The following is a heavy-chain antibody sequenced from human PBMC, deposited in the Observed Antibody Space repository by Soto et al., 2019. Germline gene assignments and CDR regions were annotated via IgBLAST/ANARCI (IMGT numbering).Heavy chain of an antibody. D-gene: IGHD3-22*01. J-gene: IGHJ3*02. Sequence: GESLKISCKGSGYSFTSSWIGWVRQMPGKGLEWMGIIYPGDSDTRYSPSFQGQVTISADKSISTAYLQWSSLKASDTAMYYCARRGYYYDSSGYPRAFDIWGQGTMVTVSS. CDR2: IYPGDSDT. CDR3: ARRGYYYDSSGYPRAFDI. V-gene: IGHV5-51*01. CDR1: GYSFTSSW.